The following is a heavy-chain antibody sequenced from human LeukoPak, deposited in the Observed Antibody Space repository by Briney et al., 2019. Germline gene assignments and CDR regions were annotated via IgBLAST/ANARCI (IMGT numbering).Heavy chain of an antibody. CDR3: ARAPIVVVTVTLFDY. CDR2: IHTSWTT. D-gene: IGHD2-21*02. CDR1: GDSMSSYY. J-gene: IGHJ4*02. Sequence: PSETLSLTCTVSGDSMSSYYWNFIRQPAGKGLEWIGRIHTSWTTYYNPSLESRITMSVDTSRNQFSLKLSSVTAADTAVYYCARAPIVVVTVTLFDYWGQGTLVTVSS. V-gene: IGHV4-4*07.